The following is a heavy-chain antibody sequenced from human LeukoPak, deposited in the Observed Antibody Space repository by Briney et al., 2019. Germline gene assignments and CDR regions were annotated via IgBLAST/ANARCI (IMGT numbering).Heavy chain of an antibody. Sequence: GGSLRLSCAASGFTFSSYWMHWVRHAPGKGLVWVSRINSEGTSTSYADSVKGRFTISRDNAKNTLYLQMNSLRAEDTAVYYCARVRATFSPHFDNWGQGTLVTVSS. CDR1: GFTFSSYW. CDR3: ARVRATFSPHFDN. J-gene: IGHJ4*02. CDR2: INSEGTST. V-gene: IGHV3-74*01. D-gene: IGHD5-12*01.